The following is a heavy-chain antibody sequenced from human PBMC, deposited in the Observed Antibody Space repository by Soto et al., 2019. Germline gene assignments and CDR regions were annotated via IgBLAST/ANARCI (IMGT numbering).Heavy chain of an antibody. CDR3: ARMNYYDTSGYPFDY. D-gene: IGHD3-22*01. V-gene: IGHV4-59*01. CDR2: IYFRGTT. CDR1: GGSISSYY. Sequence: QVQLQESGPGLVKPSETLSLTCTVSGGSISSYYWSWIRQPPGKGLEWIGYIYFRGTTNYNPSLKSRVTTSAHTSKNQFSLKLNSVTAADTAVYYCARMNYYDTSGYPFDYWGQGMMVTVSS. J-gene: IGHJ4*02.